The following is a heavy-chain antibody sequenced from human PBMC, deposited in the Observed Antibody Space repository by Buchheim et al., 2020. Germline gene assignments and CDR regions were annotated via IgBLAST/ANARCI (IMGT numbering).Heavy chain of an antibody. V-gene: IGHV1-46*02. CDR3: ARSTSTVGRLDP. Sequence: QVQLMQSGAEVKKPGASVKVSCKASGYTFNNYFLHWVRQAPGQGLEWMGVINPNDGSRDYAQKFQGRVTVTRDTSTSTVSMVLSSLRSEDTAVYYCARSTSTVGRLDPWGQGTL. D-gene: IGHD2-2*01. CDR2: INPNDGSR. CDR1: GYTFNNYF. J-gene: IGHJ5*02.